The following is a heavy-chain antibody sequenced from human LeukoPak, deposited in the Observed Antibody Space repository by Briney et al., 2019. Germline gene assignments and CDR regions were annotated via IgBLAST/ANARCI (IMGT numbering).Heavy chain of an antibody. Sequence: GGSLRLSCAASGFTFSSYDMHWVRQATGKGLEWVSAIGTAGDTYYPGSVKGRFTISRENAKNSLYLQMNSLRAEDTAVYYCARVRPFWGGYYSYYYYGMDVWGQGTTVTVSS. CDR2: IGTAGDT. D-gene: IGHD3-3*01. CDR3: ARVRPFWGGYYSYYYYGMDV. J-gene: IGHJ6*02. CDR1: GFTFSSYD. V-gene: IGHV3-13*01.